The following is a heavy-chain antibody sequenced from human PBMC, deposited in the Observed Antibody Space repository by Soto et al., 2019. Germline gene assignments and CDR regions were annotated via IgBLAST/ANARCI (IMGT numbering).Heavy chain of an antibody. D-gene: IGHD2-21*01. CDR2: IRNQVNNQSA. CDR1: GFTFSDHY. Sequence: EVQLVESGGGVVQPGGSLRLSCAASGFTFSDHYMDWVRQAPGKGLEWVGCIRNQVNNQSAEYAASVKGRFTISRDDSKNSLDLQMNSLKTEDTAVYYCAKVSVSDYSFDYWGQGILVTVSS. V-gene: IGHV3-72*01. J-gene: IGHJ4*02. CDR3: AKVSVSDYSFDY.